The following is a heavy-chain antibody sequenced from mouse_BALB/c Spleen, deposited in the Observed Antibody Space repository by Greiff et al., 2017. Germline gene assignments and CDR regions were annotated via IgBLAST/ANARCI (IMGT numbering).Heavy chain of an antibody. Sequence: VQLQQSGAELARPGASVKMSCKASGYTFTSYTMHWVKQRPGQGLEWIGYINPSSGYTNYNQKFKDKATLTADKSSSTAYMQLSSLTSEDPAVYYCARGEGTVVPNYYAMDYWGQGTSVTVSS. D-gene: IGHD1-1*01. V-gene: IGHV1-4*01. J-gene: IGHJ4*01. CDR2: INPSSGYT. CDR1: GYTFTSYT. CDR3: ARGEGTVVPNYYAMDY.